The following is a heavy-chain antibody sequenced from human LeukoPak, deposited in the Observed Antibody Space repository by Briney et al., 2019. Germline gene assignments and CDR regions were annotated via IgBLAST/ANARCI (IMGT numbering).Heavy chain of an antibody. V-gene: IGHV5-51*01. Sequence: GESLKISCKGSGYSFTSYWIGWVRQMPGKGLEWMGIIYPGDSDTTYSPSFQGQVTISADESITTAYLQWSTLKASDTAMYYCARIRLVAASLEAFDIWGQGTMVTVSS. CDR2: IYPGDSDT. J-gene: IGHJ3*02. CDR1: GYSFTSYW. CDR3: ARIRLVAASLEAFDI. D-gene: IGHD2-15*01.